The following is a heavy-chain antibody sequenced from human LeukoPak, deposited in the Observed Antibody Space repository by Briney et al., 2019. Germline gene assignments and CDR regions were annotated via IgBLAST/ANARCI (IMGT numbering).Heavy chain of an antibody. Sequence: ASVKVSCKASGYTFTGYYMHWVRQAPGQGLEWMGWINPNSGGTNYAQKFQGRVTMTRDTSISTAYMELSRLRSDDTAVYYCARGGTAVPIVVVPAAIRPVDYWGQGTLVTVSS. CDR2: INPNSGGT. V-gene: IGHV1-2*02. CDR3: ARGGTAVPIVVVPAAIRPVDY. CDR1: GYTFTGYY. J-gene: IGHJ4*02. D-gene: IGHD2-2*02.